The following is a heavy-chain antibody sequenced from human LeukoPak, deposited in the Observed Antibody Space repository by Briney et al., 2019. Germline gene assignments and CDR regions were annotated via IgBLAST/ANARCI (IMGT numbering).Heavy chain of an antibody. V-gene: IGHV4-61*02. CDR3: ARSLTTVTIGY. J-gene: IGHJ4*02. D-gene: IGHD4-17*01. CDR1: GGSISSGSYY. CDR2: IYTSGST. Sequence: SETLSLTCTVSGGSISSGSYYWSWIRQPAGKGLEWIGRIYTSGSTNYNPSLKSRVTISVDTSKNQFSLKLSSVTAADTAVYYCARSLTTVTIGYWGQGTLVTVSS.